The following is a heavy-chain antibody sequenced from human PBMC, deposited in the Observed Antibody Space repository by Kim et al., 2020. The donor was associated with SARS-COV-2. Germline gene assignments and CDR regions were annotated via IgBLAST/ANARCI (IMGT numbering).Heavy chain of an antibody. D-gene: IGHD2-2*01. Sequence: DSVKGRFTISRDNSKNTLYLQMNSLRAEDTAVYYCAKDIRRLGVSVRFDYWGQGTLVTVSS. V-gene: IGHV3-23*01. J-gene: IGHJ4*02. CDR3: AKDIRRLGVSVRFDY.